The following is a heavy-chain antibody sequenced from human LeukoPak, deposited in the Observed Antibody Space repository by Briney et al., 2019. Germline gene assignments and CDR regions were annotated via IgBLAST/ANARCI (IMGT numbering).Heavy chain of an antibody. J-gene: IGHJ3*01. D-gene: IGHD5-12*01. CDR1: GFTFGSCG. CDR2: IRYDGSNK. CDR3: AKEVGWLNDLAQAFGV. Sequence: EGSLRLSCAASGFTFGSCGMYWVLQAPAKALNWLAFIRYDGSNKYYADSVKGRFTISRDNSKNILYLQMNSLRPADTAVYYCAKEVGWLNDLAQAFGVWGQGTMVTVSS. V-gene: IGHV3-30*02.